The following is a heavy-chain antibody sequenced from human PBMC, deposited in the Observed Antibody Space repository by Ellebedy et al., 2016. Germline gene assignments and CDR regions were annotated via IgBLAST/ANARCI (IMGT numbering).Heavy chain of an antibody. CDR1: GFTFSSYG. CDR3: VRGPYSSGHCDAFDV. V-gene: IGHV3-33*01. Sequence: GGSLRLSXAASGFTFSSYGMHWVRQAPGKGLEWVAVIWYDGSNKYYADSVKGRFTISRDNSRNTLYLQLNSLRDDEAAIYYCVRGPYSSGHCDAFDVWGRGTMVTVSS. D-gene: IGHD6-19*01. J-gene: IGHJ3*01. CDR2: IWYDGSNK.